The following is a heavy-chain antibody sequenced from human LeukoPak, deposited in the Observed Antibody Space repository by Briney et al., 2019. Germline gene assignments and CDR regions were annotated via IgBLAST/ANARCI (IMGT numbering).Heavy chain of an antibody. CDR2: ISSGSSYI. V-gene: IGHV3-21*01. CDR3: ARSDDYSNANYYYYYMDV. D-gene: IGHD4-11*01. J-gene: IGHJ6*03. CDR1: GFTFNTYS. Sequence: GGSLRLSCAASGFTFNTYSMNWVRQAPGKGLEWVSSISSGSSYIYYADSVKGRFTISRDNAKNSLYLQMNSLRAEDTAVYYCARSDDYSNANYYYYYMDVWGKGTTVTVSS.